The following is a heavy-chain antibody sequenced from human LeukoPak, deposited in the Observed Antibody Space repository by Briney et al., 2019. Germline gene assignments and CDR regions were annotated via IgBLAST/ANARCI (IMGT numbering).Heavy chain of an antibody. V-gene: IGHV4-39*01. D-gene: IGHD3-10*01. J-gene: IGHJ4*02. Sequence: SETLSLTCTVSGGSISSSNYYWGWIRQPPGKGLEWIGSIYYSGSTYYNPSLKSRVTISVDTSKNQFSLKLSSVTAADTAVYYCARRGCYYNPNFDYWGQGTLVTVSS. CDR3: ARRGCYYNPNFDY. CDR1: GGSISSSNYY. CDR2: IYYSGST.